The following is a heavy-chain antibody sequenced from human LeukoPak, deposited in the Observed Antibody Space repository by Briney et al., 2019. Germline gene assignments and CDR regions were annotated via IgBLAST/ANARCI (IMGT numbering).Heavy chain of an antibody. CDR3: AREGFYFFDF. J-gene: IGHJ4*01. V-gene: IGHV3-48*04. CDR2: ISSSSSTI. Sequence: GGSLRLSCAAAGFTFSSYNMNWVRQAPGKGLERISYISSSSSTIYYADSVRGRFTIFRDNAKDSVYLQMNSLRAEDSAIYYCAREGFYFFDFWGQGTLVTVSS. CDR1: GFTFSSYN.